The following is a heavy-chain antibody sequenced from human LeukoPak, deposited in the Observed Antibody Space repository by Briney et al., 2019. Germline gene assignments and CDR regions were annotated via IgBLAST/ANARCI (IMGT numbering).Heavy chain of an antibody. D-gene: IGHD6-6*01. J-gene: IGHJ4*02. CDR1: GYSFTNYW. CDR2: IYPGDSDT. Sequence: PGESLKISCKGSGYSFTNYWIGWVRQMPGKGLEWMGIIYPGDSDTRYSPSVQGQVTISADMSISTAYLQWSSLKASDTAMYYCARIDSSSWYYFDYWGQGTLVTVSS. V-gene: IGHV5-51*01. CDR3: ARIDSSSWYYFDY.